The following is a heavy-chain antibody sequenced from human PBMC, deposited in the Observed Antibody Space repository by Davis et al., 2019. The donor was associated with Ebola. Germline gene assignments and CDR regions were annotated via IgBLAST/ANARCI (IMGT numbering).Heavy chain of an antibody. CDR1: GGSFSGYY. J-gene: IGHJ4*02. CDR3: AIMTAYCSFDY. D-gene: IGHD2-15*01. CDR2: INHSGST. V-gene: IGHV4-34*01. Sequence: MPSETLSLTCAVYGGSFSGYYWSWVRQPPGKGLEWIGEINHSGSTNYNPSLKSRVTISVDTSKNQFPLKLTPVTAADTAVYYCAIMTAYCSFDYWGQGTLVTVSS.